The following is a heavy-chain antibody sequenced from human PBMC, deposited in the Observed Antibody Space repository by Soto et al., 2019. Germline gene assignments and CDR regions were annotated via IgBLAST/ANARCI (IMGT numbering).Heavy chain of an antibody. V-gene: IGHV3-21*02. CDR2: ISGSGSSSI. Sequence: EVLLVESGGGLVKPGGSLRLSCAASGFTFSEYSMNWVRQAPGRGLEWVSFISGSGSSSIYNADSVKGRFTISRDNAKNSVYLRMNSLRAEDTAVYYCARGDPKIRDYYFYYMDVWGKGTTVTVSS. J-gene: IGHJ6*03. CDR3: ARGDPKIRDYYFYYMDV. D-gene: IGHD3-16*01. CDR1: GFTFSEYS.